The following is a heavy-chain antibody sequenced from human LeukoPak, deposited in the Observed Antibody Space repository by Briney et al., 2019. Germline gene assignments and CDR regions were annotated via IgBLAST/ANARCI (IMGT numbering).Heavy chain of an antibody. J-gene: IGHJ4*02. CDR3: ARAAGSGYYNDFFDF. D-gene: IGHD3-22*01. CDR2: ISYDGSDK. Sequence: GGSLRLSCAASGFTFSSYAMHWVRQAPGKGLEWVAVISYDGSDKYYADSVKGRLTISRDNSKNTLYLQMNSLRAEDTAAYYCARAAGSGYYNDFFDFWGQGTLVTVSS. CDR1: GFTFSSYA. V-gene: IGHV3-30-3*01.